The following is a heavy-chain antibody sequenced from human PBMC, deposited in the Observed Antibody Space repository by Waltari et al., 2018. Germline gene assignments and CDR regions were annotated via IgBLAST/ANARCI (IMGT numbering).Heavy chain of an antibody. V-gene: IGHV1-2*06. CDR3: ATANILGIGTFDY. CDR1: GYTFTKYY. J-gene: IGHJ4*02. D-gene: IGHD1-1*01. CDR2: IHPKRGDE. Sequence: QVKLVQSGAEVKKPGASVRVSCKASGYTFTKYYIHWVRQAPGQGLEWMGRIHPKRGDENYTQPFQGRIIMTRDTSINTAYLEVTGLTSDDTAIFYCATANILGIGTFDYWGQGTLVSVSS.